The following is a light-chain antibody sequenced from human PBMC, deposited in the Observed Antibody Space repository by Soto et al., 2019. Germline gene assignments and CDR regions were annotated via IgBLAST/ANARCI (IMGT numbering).Light chain of an antibody. Sequence: EIVMTQSPATLSVSPGESATLSCRASQSVSIDLAWYQQTPSQAPRLLIYGVSSRATGIPDRFSGSGAGTDFTLTISILQTEDLAVYDCQQYGDSPLTVGGGTKVDIK. CDR2: GVS. CDR1: QSVSID. CDR3: QQYGDSPLT. J-gene: IGKJ4*01. V-gene: IGKV3D-15*03.